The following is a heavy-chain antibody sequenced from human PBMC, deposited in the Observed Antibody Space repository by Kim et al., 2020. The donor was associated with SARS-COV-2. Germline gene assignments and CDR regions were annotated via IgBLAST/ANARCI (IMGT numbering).Heavy chain of an antibody. D-gene: IGHD5-18*01. Sequence: SETLSLTCTVSGDSIGNSFWSWIRQSPGKGLEWIGYIYHTGSTTYNPSFKNQATLSVDTSKSQFYLRLASVTAADTAVYYCARGGWLRTDWFDPWGQGTLVTVSS. V-gene: IGHV4-59*01. CDR2: IYHTGST. CDR1: GDSIGNSF. J-gene: IGHJ5*02. CDR3: ARGGWLRTDWFDP.